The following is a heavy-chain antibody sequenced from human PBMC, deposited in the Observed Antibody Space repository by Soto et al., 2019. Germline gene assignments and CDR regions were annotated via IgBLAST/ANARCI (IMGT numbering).Heavy chain of an antibody. V-gene: IGHV4-39*01. CDR3: ARRRASDYGGNNNPYYIDY. CDR2: ISYRGNT. J-gene: IGHJ4*02. Sequence: QLQLQESGPGLVKPSETLSLTCTVSGGSINIGGYYWVWLRQPPGKGLEWIGSISYRGNTHNRPSLQHRVIISVDTSKNQFYLNVNAVTAEDTAVYYCARRRASDYGGNNNPYYIDYWGQGTLVTVSS. D-gene: IGHD4-17*01. CDR1: GGSINIGGYY.